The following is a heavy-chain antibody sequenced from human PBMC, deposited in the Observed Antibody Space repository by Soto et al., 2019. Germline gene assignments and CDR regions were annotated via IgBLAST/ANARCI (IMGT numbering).Heavy chain of an antibody. Sequence: LSLTCTVSGGSISSYYWSWIRQPPGNGLEWIGYIYYSGSTNYNPSLKSRVTISVDMSKNQFSLKLSSVTAADTAVYYCARKGSPPGGGFDIWGQATMVTLSS. J-gene: IGHJ3*02. D-gene: IGHD3-10*01. CDR3: ARKGSPPGGGFDI. CDR2: IYYSGST. CDR1: GGSISSYY. V-gene: IGHV4-59*01.